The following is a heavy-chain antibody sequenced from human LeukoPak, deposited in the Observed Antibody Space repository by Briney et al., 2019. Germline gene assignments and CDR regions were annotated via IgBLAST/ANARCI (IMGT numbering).Heavy chain of an antibody. CDR3: VRDFLGESGAGGC. CDR1: GFTFRSYT. D-gene: IGHD3-10*01. Sequence: SGGSLRLSCAASGFTFRSYTMNWVRQAPGKGLDWVSSISPSGSSTHNADSVRGRFTISRDNAKDAVYLQMNSLRGEDTAVYYCVRDFLGESGAGGCWGQGTLVTVSS. CDR2: ISPSGSST. J-gene: IGHJ4*02. V-gene: IGHV3-21*01.